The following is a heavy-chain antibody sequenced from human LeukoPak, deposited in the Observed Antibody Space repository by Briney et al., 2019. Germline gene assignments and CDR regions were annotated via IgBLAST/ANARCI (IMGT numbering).Heavy chain of an antibody. J-gene: IGHJ4*02. CDR3: ARGYCTNGVCSFDY. Sequence: GASVKVSCKASGYTFTSYAMNWVRQAPGQGLEWMRWINTNTGNPTYAQGFTGRFVFSLDTSVSTAYLQISSLKAEDTAVYYCARGYCTNGVCSFDYWGQGTLVTVSS. CDR2: INTNTGNP. V-gene: IGHV7-4-1*02. D-gene: IGHD2-8*01. CDR1: GYTFTSYA.